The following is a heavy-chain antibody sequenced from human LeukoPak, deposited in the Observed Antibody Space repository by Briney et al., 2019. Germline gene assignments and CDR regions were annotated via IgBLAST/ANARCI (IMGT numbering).Heavy chain of an antibody. CDR1: GGSFSSSSYY. Sequence: PSETLSLTCTVSGGSFSSSSYYWGWIRQPPGKGLEWIGSIYYSGSTYYNPFLKSRVTISVDTSKSQFSLKLSTVTAADTAVYYCVSSGYYLNYFEYWGQGTLVTVSS. J-gene: IGHJ4*02. CDR2: IYYSGST. V-gene: IGHV4-39*01. D-gene: IGHD3-22*01. CDR3: VSSGYYLNYFEY.